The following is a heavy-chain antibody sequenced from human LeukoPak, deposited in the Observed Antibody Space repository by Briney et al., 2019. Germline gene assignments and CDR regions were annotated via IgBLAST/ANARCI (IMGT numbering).Heavy chain of an antibody. CDR2: IYYSGST. Sequence: SETLSLTCTVSGGSISSYYWSWIRQPPGKGLEWIGYIYYSGSTNYNPSLKSRVTISVDTSKNQFSLKLSSVTAADTAVYYCARRFAAPASGFDYWGQGTLVTVSS. V-gene: IGHV4-59*08. J-gene: IGHJ4*02. CDR1: GGSISSYY. D-gene: IGHD6-6*01. CDR3: ARRFAAPASGFDY.